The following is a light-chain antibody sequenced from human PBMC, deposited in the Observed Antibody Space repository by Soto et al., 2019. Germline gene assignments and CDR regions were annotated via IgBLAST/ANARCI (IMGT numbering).Light chain of an antibody. J-gene: IGKJ1*01. CDR1: QGINDY. CDR3: QQSYNFPRT. V-gene: IGKV1-39*01. Sequence: DIHMTQSPSSLSASVGDRVTTTCRTSQGINDYLNWYRMKPGEAPKLLIYAASALQSGIPSRFSGSASGTEFTLTITSLQPEDFATHYCQQSYNFPRTFGQGTKVDIK. CDR2: AAS.